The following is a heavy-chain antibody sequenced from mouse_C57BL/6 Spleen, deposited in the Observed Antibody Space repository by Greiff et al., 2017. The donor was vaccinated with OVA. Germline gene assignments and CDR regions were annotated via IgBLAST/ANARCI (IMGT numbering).Heavy chain of an antibody. CDR2: ISSGSSTI. CDR1: GFTFSDYG. V-gene: IGHV5-17*01. Sequence: EVKLQESGGGLVKPGGSLKLSCAASGFTFSDYGMHWVRQAPEKGLEWVAYISSGSSTIYYAETVKGRFTISRDNAKNTLFLQMTSLRSEDTAMYYCARGAYDGYYFDYWGQGTTLTVSS. J-gene: IGHJ2*01. D-gene: IGHD2-3*01. CDR3: ARGAYDGYYFDY.